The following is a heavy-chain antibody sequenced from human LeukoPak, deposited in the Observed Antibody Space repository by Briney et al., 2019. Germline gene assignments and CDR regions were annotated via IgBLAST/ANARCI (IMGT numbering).Heavy chain of an antibody. CDR1: GFTFSSYA. Sequence: PGGSLRLSCAASGFTFSSYAMHWVRQAPGKGLGWVAVISYDGSNKYYADSVKGRFTISRDNSKNTLYLQMNSLRAEDTAVYYCARCPQGGGGDCYLFDYWGQGTLVTVSS. CDR3: ARCPQGGGGDCYLFDY. V-gene: IGHV3-30*04. CDR2: ISYDGSNK. J-gene: IGHJ4*02. D-gene: IGHD2-21*02.